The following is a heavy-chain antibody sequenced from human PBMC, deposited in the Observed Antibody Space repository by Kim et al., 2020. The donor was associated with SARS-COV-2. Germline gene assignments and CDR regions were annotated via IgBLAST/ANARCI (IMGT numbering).Heavy chain of an antibody. D-gene: IGHD2-15*01. J-gene: IGHJ5*02. CDR2: TYYRSKWYN. CDR3: ARGCNAGNCYLFSP. V-gene: IGHV6-1*01. Sequence: SQTLSLTCAISGDSVSSNSATWNWIRQSPSRGLEWLGRTYYRSKWYNDYALSVKSRVTISPDTSKNQFSLHLNSVTPEDTAVYYCARGCNAGNCYLFSPWGQGTLVTVSS. CDR1: GDSVSSNSAT.